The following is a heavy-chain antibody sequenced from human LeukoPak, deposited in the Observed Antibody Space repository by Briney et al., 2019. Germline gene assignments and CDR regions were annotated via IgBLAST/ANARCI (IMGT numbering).Heavy chain of an antibody. CDR1: GDSISGYY. Sequence: SETLPLTCTVSGDSISGYYWSWSRQPPGKRLEWVGYIYYSGTTNYNPSLKSRVTISVDTSKNQFSLKLNSVTAADTAVYYCARGPTTVRGDRTKWFDPWGQGTLVTVSS. CDR3: ARGPTTVRGDRTKWFDP. D-gene: IGHD3-10*01. J-gene: IGHJ5*02. V-gene: IGHV4-59*01. CDR2: IYYSGTT.